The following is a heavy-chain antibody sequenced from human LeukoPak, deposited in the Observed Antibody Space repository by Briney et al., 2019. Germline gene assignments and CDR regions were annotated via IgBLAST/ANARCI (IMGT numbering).Heavy chain of an antibody. CDR1: GGSIGSYY. V-gene: IGHV4-59*01. CDR2: IYYSGST. CDR3: ARDCSGGSCYDY. J-gene: IGHJ4*02. D-gene: IGHD2-15*01. Sequence: SETLSLTCTVSGGSIGSYYWSWIRQPPGKGLEWIGYIYYSGSTNYNPSLKSRVTISVDTSKNQFSLKLSSVTAADTAVYYCARDCSGGSCYDYWGQGTLVTVSS.